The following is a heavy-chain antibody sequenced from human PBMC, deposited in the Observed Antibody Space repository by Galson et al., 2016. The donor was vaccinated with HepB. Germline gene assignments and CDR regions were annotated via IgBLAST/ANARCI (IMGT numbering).Heavy chain of an antibody. CDR3: VDYCGGGACPDY. D-gene: IGHD2-21*01. V-gene: IGHV4-39*01. CDR1: GGSVTNHQYC. J-gene: IGHJ4*02. CDR2: FCYTGIT. Sequence: ETLSLTCIVSGGSVTNHQYCWGWVRQAPGKGLEWIASFCYTGITYYNPSLRSRLTMDADTSKFQLSLHLRSVAAADTAVYYCVDYCGGGACPDYWGQGTLVTVSS.